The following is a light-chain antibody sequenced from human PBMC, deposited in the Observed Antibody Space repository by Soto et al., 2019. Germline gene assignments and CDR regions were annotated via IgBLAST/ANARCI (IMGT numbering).Light chain of an antibody. Sequence: DIQMTQSPSTLSASVGDRVTITCRASQSINTWLAWYQQKPGKAPELLIFDASALESGVPSWFSGSGSGTEFTLTISSLQPDDSATFYCLHYNSYSKTFGQGTKVEIK. CDR3: LHYNSYSKT. CDR2: DAS. CDR1: QSINTW. J-gene: IGKJ1*01. V-gene: IGKV1-5*01.